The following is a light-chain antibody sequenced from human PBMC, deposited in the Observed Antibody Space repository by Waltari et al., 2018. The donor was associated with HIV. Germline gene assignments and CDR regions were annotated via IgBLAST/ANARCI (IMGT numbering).Light chain of an antibody. V-gene: IGLV2-8*01. Sequence: QSALTQPPSASESPGQSVTISCSGTSSDVGGYNHVSWYQHHPGKAPKLIIFDVNKRPSGVPVRFSGSKSGNTASLTVSGLQAEDEADYFCGSYAGTNNIIFGGGTRLTVL. CDR1: SSDVGGYNH. CDR2: DVN. CDR3: GSYAGTNNII. J-gene: IGLJ2*01.